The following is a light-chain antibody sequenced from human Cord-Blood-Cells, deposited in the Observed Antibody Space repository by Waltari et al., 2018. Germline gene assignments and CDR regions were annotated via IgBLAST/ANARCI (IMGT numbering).Light chain of an antibody. CDR1: SRDVGGYTY. J-gene: IGLJ2*01. CDR3: SSYTSSSTVV. CDR2: DVS. Sequence: QSALTQPASVSGSPGPSITISCTGTSRDVGGYTYVSWYQQPPGKAPKLMIYDVSNRPSGVSNRFSGSKSGNTASLTISGLQAEDEADYYCSSYTSSSTVVFGGGTKLTVL. V-gene: IGLV2-14*01.